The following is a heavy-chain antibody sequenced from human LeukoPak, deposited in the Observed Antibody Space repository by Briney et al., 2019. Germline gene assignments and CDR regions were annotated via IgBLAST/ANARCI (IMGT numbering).Heavy chain of an antibody. J-gene: IGHJ6*02. CDR1: GFTISSYA. V-gene: IGHV3-30-3*01. CDR3: ARAASMVRGVIILGYYYGMDV. Sequence: PSKSLTLTCTASGFTISSYAMHWVRQAPGKGLEWVAVISYDGSNKYYAVSVKGRFTISRDNSKNPLYLQMNSLRAEDTAVYYCARAASMVRGVIILGYYYGMDVWGQGTTVTVSS. D-gene: IGHD3-10*01. CDR2: ISYDGSNK.